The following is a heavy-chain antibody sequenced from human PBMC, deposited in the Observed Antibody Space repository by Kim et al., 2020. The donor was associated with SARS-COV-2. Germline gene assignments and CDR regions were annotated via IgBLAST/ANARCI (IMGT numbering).Heavy chain of an antibody. CDR3: ARAPSLRYFDWLLHHNWFDP. J-gene: IGHJ5*02. V-gene: IGHV3-21*01. CDR2: ISSSSSYI. Sequence: GGSLRLSCAASGFTFSSYSMNWVRQAPGKGLEWVSSISSSSSYIYYADSVKGRFTISRDNAKNSLYLQMNSLRAEDTAVYYCARAPSLRYFDWLLHHNWFDPWGQGTLVTVSS. D-gene: IGHD3-9*01. CDR1: GFTFSSYS.